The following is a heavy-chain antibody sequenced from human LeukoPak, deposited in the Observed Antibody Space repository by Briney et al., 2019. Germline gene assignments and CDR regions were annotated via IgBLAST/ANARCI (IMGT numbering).Heavy chain of an antibody. V-gene: IGHV3-33*01. Sequence: GGSLRLSCAASGFTFSSYGMHWVRQAPGKGLEWVAVIWYDGSNKYYADSVKGRFTISRDNSKNTLYLQMNSLRAEDTAVYYCARGAPDSRDAFDIWGQGTMVTVSS. CDR1: GFTFSSYG. CDR2: IWYDGSNK. D-gene: IGHD5-18*01. J-gene: IGHJ3*02. CDR3: ARGAPDSRDAFDI.